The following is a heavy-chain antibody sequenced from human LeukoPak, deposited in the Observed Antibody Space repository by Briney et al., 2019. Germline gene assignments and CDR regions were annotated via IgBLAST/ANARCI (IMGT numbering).Heavy chain of an antibody. J-gene: IGHJ3*02. CDR1: GFTFSSYS. V-gene: IGHV3-21*01. CDR2: ISSSSSYI. Sequence: PGGSLRLSCAASGFTFSSYSMNWVRQAPGKGLEWVSSISSSSSYIYYADSVKGRFTISRDNAKNSLYLQMNSLRAEDTAVYYCARVAPPSLRFLEWFSSNDAFDIWGQGTMVTVSS. CDR3: ARVAPPSLRFLEWFSSNDAFDI. D-gene: IGHD3-3*01.